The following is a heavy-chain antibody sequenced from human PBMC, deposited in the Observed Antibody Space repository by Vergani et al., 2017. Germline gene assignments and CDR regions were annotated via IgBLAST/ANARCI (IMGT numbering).Heavy chain of an antibody. D-gene: IGHD2-15*01. Sequence: QVQLVQSGAEVKKPGASVKVSCKASGYTFTSYGMSWVRQAPGQGPEWMGWISAYNGNTNYAQNLQGRVTLTTDTSTSTAYMELRGLRSDDTAVYYCARGGYWSGCSCRYGAFDIWGQGTMVTVSS. V-gene: IGHV1-18*04. J-gene: IGHJ3*02. CDR1: GYTFTSYG. CDR3: ARGGYWSGCSCRYGAFDI. CDR2: ISAYNGNT.